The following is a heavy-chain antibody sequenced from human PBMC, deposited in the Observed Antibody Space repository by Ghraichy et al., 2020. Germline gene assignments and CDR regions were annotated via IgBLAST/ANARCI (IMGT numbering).Heavy chain of an antibody. CDR3: ARDREFGGLKNWFDP. D-gene: IGHD3-16*01. J-gene: IGHJ5*02. Sequence: SETLSLTCAVSGASISSSDYYWGWFRQSPGKGLEWIGTISYSGITYYGPSLKSRVTISIDTSKNHFSLKLNSVTAADTAMYYCARDREFGGLKNWFDPWGQGTLVTVSS. V-gene: IGHV4-39*07. CDR2: ISYSGIT. CDR1: GASISSSDYY.